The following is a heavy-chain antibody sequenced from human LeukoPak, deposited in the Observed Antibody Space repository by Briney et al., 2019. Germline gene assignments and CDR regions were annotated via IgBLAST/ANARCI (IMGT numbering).Heavy chain of an antibody. J-gene: IGHJ4*02. V-gene: IGHV3-48*03. CDR2: ISSSGSTI. Sequence: GGSLRLSCAASGFTFSSYEMNWVRQAPGKGLEWVSYISSSGSTIYYADSVKGRFTISRDNAKNSLYLQMNSLRAEDTAVYYCARGIQLWSGGLRYFDYWGQGTLVTVSS. D-gene: IGHD5-18*01. CDR1: GFTFSSYE. CDR3: ARGIQLWSGGLRYFDY.